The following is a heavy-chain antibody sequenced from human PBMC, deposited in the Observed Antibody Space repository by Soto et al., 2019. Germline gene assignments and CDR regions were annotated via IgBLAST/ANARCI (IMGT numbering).Heavy chain of an antibody. V-gene: IGHV3-74*03. Sequence: EAQVVESGGGLVQPGGSLRLSCAASGFPFSSFWMHWVRQAPGKGLVWVSRVNNDGSSTTYADSVKGRFAISRDNAKNTVFLQMNSLRDEDTAVYYCARDLQYCSGGSCYNWFDPWGQGTLVTVSS. J-gene: IGHJ5*02. CDR3: ARDLQYCSGGSCYNWFDP. CDR1: GFPFSSFW. D-gene: IGHD2-15*01. CDR2: VNNDGSST.